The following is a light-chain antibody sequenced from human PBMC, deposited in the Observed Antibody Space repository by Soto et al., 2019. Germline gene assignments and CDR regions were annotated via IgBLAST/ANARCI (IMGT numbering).Light chain of an antibody. CDR2: GAS. CDR3: QQYGSSPPIT. Sequence: DIWLTQSPGTLSLSRGEKPTLSGGASQSVGSSFLAWYQQKPGQAPRLLIHGASSRATGIPEKFSGSGSGTNFTLTISRLEPEDFAVYYCQQYGSSPPITFGQGTRLEIK. V-gene: IGKV3-20*01. CDR1: QSVGSSF. J-gene: IGKJ5*01.